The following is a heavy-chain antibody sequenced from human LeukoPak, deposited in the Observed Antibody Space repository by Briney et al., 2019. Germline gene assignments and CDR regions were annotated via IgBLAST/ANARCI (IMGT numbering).Heavy chain of an antibody. CDR1: GYTFTGYY. V-gene: IGHV1-69*13. CDR2: IIPIFGTA. D-gene: IGHD3-22*01. J-gene: IGHJ4*02. Sequence: ASVKVSCKASGYTFTGYYMHWVRQAPGQGLEWMGGIIPIFGTANYAQKFQGRVTITADESTSTAYMELSSLRSEDTAVYYCARGSWGYDSSGYYPDWGQGTLVTVSS. CDR3: ARGSWGYDSSGYYPD.